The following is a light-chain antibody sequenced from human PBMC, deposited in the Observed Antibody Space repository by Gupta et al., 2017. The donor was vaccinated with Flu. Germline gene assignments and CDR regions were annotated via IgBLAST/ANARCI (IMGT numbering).Light chain of an antibody. V-gene: IGKV1-39*01. J-gene: IGKJ2*01. CDR3: LQSYSKPSP. CDR1: QSISSY. Sequence: DNQMTQPPSSLSASVGDRVTITCRASQSISSYLNWYQQKPGKAPELLIYAASTLHSGVPSRFTGSRSGTDFTLTISTLQAEDPATFFCLQSYSKPSPFRQGIKLEI. CDR2: AAS.